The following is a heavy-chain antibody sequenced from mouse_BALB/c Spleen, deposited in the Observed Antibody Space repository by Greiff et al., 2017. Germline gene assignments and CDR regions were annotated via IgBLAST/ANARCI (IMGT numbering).Heavy chain of an antibody. D-gene: IGHD2-4*01. V-gene: IGHV5-12-1*01. Sequence: EVKLVESGGGLVKPGGSLKLSCAASGFAFSSYDMSWVRQTPEKRLEWVAYISSGGGSTYYPDTVKGRFTISRDNAKNTLYLQMSSLKSEDTAMYYCARLYDYGGFAYWGQGTLVTVSA. CDR3: ARLYDYGGFAY. J-gene: IGHJ3*01. CDR1: GFAFSSYD. CDR2: ISSGGGST.